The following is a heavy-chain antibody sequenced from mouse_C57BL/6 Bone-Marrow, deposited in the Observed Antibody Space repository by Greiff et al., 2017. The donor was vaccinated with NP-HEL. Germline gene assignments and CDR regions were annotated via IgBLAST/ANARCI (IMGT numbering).Heavy chain of an antibody. V-gene: IGHV3-6*01. CDR2: ISYDGSN. Sequence: DVQLQESGPGLVKPSQSLSLTCSVTGYSITSGYYWNWIRQFPGNKLEWMGYISYDGSNNYNPSLKNRISITRDTSKNQFFLKLNSVTTEDTATYYCARGGDGYWGQGTTLTVSS. J-gene: IGHJ2*01. CDR3: ARGGDGY. CDR1: GYSITSGYY.